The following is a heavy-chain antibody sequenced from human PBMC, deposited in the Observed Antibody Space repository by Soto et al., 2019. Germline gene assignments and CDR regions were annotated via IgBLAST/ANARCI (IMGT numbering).Heavy chain of an antibody. CDR2: VYHTGDT. CDR3: AGGSGTAGGNNYFDP. Sequence: KSSETLSLPCSVSGCTVASSHWWRWVRQSPGRGLEWIGNVYHTGDTNFNPSLQSRVTFSVDKSNNQFSLRLTSVTAADTAVYFWAGGSGTAGGNNYFDPWGPGTLVTVSS. J-gene: IGHJ5*02. CDR1: GCTVASSHW. V-gene: IGHV4-4*02. D-gene: IGHD3-16*01.